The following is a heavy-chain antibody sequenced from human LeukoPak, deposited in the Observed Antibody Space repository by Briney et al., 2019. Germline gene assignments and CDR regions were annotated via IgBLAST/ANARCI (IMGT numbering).Heavy chain of an antibody. D-gene: IGHD2-2*01. V-gene: IGHV4-34*01. CDR2: INHSGST. Sequence: SETLSLTCAVYGGSFSGYYWSWIRQPPGKGLEWIGEINHSGSTNYNPSLKSRVTISVDTSKNQFSLKLSSVTAADTAVYYCAREIVVVPAAIATFQNYYYYYMDVWGKATTVTVSS. CDR1: GGSFSGYY. J-gene: IGHJ6*03. CDR3: AREIVVVPAAIATFQNYYYYYMDV.